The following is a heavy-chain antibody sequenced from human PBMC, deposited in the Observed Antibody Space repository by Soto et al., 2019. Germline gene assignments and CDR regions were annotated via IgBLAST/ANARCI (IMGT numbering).Heavy chain of an antibody. D-gene: IGHD5-12*01. J-gene: IGHJ4*02. CDR3: AKSPDIVATIFLFDY. CDR2: ISWNSGSI. Sequence: LRLSCAASGFTFDDYAMHWVRQAPGKGLEWVSGISWNSGSIGYADSVKGRFTISRDNAKNSLYLQMNSLRAEDTALYYCAKSPDIVATIFLFDYWGQGTLVTVSS. CDR1: GFTFDDYA. V-gene: IGHV3-9*01.